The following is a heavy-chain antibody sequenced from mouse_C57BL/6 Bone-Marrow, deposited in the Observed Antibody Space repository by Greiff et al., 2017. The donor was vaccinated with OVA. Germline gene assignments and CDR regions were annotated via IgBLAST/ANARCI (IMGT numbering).Heavy chain of an antibody. CDR1: GFSLTSYG. Sequence: VKLMESGPGLVQPSQSLSITCTVSGFSLTSYGVHWVRQSPGKGLEWLGVLWRGGSTDYNAAFMSRLSITKDNSKSQVFFKMNSLQADDTAIYYCAKRGDYSNYDAMDYWGQGTSVTVSS. J-gene: IGHJ4*01. D-gene: IGHD2-5*01. V-gene: IGHV2-5*01. CDR2: LWRGGST. CDR3: AKRGDYSNYDAMDY.